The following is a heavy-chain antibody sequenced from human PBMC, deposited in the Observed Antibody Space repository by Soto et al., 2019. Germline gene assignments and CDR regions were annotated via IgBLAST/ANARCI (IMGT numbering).Heavy chain of an antibody. CDR1: GFTFSSYA. J-gene: IGHJ4*02. CDR2: ISGSGGST. CDR3: AKEGKQLTRGYFDY. V-gene: IGHV3-23*01. Sequence: PGGSLRLSCAASGFTFSSYAMSWVRQAPGKGLEWVSAISGSGGSTYYADSVKGRFTISRDNSKNTLYMKMNSLRAKDTAVYYCAKEGKQLTRGYFDYWGQGTLVTVSS. D-gene: IGHD1-1*01.